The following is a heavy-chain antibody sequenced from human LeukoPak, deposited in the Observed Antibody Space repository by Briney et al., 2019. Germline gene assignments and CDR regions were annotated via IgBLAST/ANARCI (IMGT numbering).Heavy chain of an antibody. J-gene: IGHJ4*02. D-gene: IGHD3-22*01. V-gene: IGHV3-7*01. Sequence: GGSLRLSCAASGFTFSSYWISWVRQAPGKGLEWVANIKQDGSEKYYVDSVKGRFTISRDNAKNSLYLQMNSLRAEDTAVYYCARTLGYYYDSSGYGDYWGQGTLVTVSS. CDR2: IKQDGSEK. CDR1: GFTFSSYW. CDR3: ARTLGYYYDSSGYGDY.